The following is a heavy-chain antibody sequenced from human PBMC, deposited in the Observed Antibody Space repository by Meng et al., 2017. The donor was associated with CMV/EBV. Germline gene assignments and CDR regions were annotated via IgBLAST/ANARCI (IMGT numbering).Heavy chain of an antibody. Sequence: SVKVSCKASGGTFSSHTISWVRQAPGQGLEWMGRIIPILGIANYAQKFQGRVTITADKSTSTAYMELSSLRSEDTAVYYCARVRSEVGALWGLWTSFDPWGQGTLVTVSS. CDR3: ARVRSEVGALWGLWTSFDP. CDR2: IIPILGIA. CDR1: GGTFSSHT. D-gene: IGHD1-26*01. V-gene: IGHV1-69*02. J-gene: IGHJ5*02.